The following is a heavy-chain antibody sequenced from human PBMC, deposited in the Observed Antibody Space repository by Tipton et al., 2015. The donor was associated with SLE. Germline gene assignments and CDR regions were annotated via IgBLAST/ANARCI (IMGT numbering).Heavy chain of an antibody. CDR1: GFTVSSNY. V-gene: IGHV3-53*05. CDR2: IYSGGST. D-gene: IGHD6-19*01. Sequence: SLRLSCAASGFTVSSNYMSWVRQAPGKGLEWVSVIYSGGSTYYADSVKGRFTISRDNSKNTLYLQMNSLRAEDTAVYYCARPIAVAGTGVAFDIWGQGTMVTVSS. J-gene: IGHJ3*02. CDR3: ARPIAVAGTGVAFDI.